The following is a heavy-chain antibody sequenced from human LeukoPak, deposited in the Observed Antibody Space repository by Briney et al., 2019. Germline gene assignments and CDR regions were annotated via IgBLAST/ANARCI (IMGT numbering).Heavy chain of an antibody. V-gene: IGHV3-30*02. Sequence: GVPLRLSCAVCGFPFSRYGMHWVRETPGKGLEGVALICYDGGNKDYVDSVKGRFTVSRDNSRNTLYLQMNSLRPEDTATYYCSKDRSPYNLLTGYQDYWGQGTLVTVSS. CDR2: ICYDGGNK. J-gene: IGHJ4*02. CDR3: SKDRSPYNLLTGYQDY. D-gene: IGHD3-9*01. CDR1: GFPFSRYG.